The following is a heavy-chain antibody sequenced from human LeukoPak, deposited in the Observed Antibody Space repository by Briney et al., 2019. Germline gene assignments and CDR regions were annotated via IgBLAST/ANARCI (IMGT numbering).Heavy chain of an antibody. J-gene: IGHJ6*03. V-gene: IGHV4-59*01. CDR3: ASTTVTTLPPTYYYYYYMDV. CDR2: IYYSGST. CDR1: GGSISSYY. D-gene: IGHD4-17*01. Sequence: PSETLSLTCTVSGGSISSYYWSWIRQPPGKGLEWIGYIYYSGSTYYNPSLKSRVTISVDTSKNQFSLRLNSVTAADTAVYYCASTTVTTLPPTYYYYYYMDVWGKGTTVTVSS.